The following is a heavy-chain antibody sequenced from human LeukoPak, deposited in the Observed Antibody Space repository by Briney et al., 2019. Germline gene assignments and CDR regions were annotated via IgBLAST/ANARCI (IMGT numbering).Heavy chain of an antibody. CDR1: GGSVSSGSYY. V-gene: IGHV4-61*01. J-gene: IGHJ4*02. CDR2: IYYSGST. Sequence: SETLSLTCTVSGGSVSSGSYYWSWIRQPPGKGLEWIGYIYYSGSTNYNPSLKSRVTISVDTSKNQFSLKLSSVTAADTAVYYCAVWELHLITLADYWGQGTLVTVSS. D-gene: IGHD1-26*01. CDR3: AVWELHLITLADY.